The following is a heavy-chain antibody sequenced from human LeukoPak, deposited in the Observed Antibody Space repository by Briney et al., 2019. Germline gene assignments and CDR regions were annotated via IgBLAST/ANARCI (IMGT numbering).Heavy chain of an antibody. V-gene: IGHV1-69*13. Sequence: ASVKVSCKASGGTFSSYAISWVRQAPGRGLEWMGGIIPIFGTANYAQKFQGRVTITADESTSTAYMELSSLRSEDTAVYYCARAGTQADPRYYYDSSGYYHWGQGTLVTVSS. D-gene: IGHD3-22*01. CDR3: ARAGTQADPRYYYDSSGYYH. J-gene: IGHJ5*02. CDR2: IIPIFGTA. CDR1: GGTFSSYA.